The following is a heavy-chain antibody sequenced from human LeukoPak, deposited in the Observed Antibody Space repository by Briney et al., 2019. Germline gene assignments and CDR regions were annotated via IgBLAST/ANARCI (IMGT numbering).Heavy chain of an antibody. V-gene: IGHV3-15*01. J-gene: IGHJ4*02. CDR3: TTSPLYGGFDY. CDR1: GFTFTNDF. Sequence: GGSLRLSCAASGFTFTNDFMTWVRQAPGKGLEWVGRIKSKTDGGTTDYAAPVKGRFTISRDDSKTTLYLQMNSLKTEDTAVYYCTTSPLYGGFDYWGQGTLVTVSS. D-gene: IGHD4/OR15-4a*01. CDR2: IKSKTDGGTT.